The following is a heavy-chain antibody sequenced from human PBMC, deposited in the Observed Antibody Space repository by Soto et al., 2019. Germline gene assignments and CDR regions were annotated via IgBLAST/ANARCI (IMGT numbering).Heavy chain of an antibody. CDR2: SYYSGST. Sequence: QLQLQESGPGLVKPSETLSLTCTVSGGSISSSSYYWGWIRQPPGKGLEWIGTSYYSGSTYYNPSLKSRVTISVDTSKNQFSLKLSSVTAADTAVYYCERGEYYDILTHGYFDYWGQGTLVTVSS. D-gene: IGHD3-9*01. J-gene: IGHJ4*02. CDR3: ERGEYYDILTHGYFDY. CDR1: GGSISSSSYY. V-gene: IGHV4-39*01.